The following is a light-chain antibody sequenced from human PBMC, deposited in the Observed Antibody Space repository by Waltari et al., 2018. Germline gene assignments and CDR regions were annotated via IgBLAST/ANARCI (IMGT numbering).Light chain of an antibody. V-gene: IGKV3-20*01. CDR3: QMYVRLPVT. J-gene: IGKJ1*01. CDR2: NAS. CDR1: QSVGRS. Sequence: EIVLTQSPVTLSLFQGERATLSCRASQSVGRSLAWYQQKPGQPPRILIFNASNRASGIPDRFSGSGSGADFSLTISRLEPEDFAVYYCQMYVRLPVTFGQGTKVEVK.